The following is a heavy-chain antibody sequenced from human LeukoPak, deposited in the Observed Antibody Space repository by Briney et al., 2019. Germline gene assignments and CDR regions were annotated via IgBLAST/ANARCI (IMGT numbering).Heavy chain of an antibody. J-gene: IGHJ4*02. CDR1: GYTLSRYG. V-gene: IGHV1-18*01. Sequence: GASVNVSCKASGYTLSRYGISWVRQAPGQGLEWMGWSSAYNENTNSALKVQGRVTMTTDTSTSTAYMELRSLRSDDTAVYYCARDLCSVEPAAPCYYFDYWGQGTLITVSS. D-gene: IGHD2-2*01. CDR2: SSAYNENT. CDR3: ARDLCSVEPAAPCYYFDY.